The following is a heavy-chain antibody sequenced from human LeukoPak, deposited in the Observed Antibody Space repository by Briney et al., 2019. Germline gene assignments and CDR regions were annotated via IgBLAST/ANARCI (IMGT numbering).Heavy chain of an antibody. CDR3: AKEVGVTTRGSFVY. Sequence: GGSLRLSCAASGFTFSNHGMLWVRQAPGKGLEWVAFIRYDGSNQYYADSVKGRFTISRDSSKNTLYLQMNSLRDEDTAVYYCAKEVGVTTRGSFVYWGQGTLVTVSS. CDR2: IRYDGSNQ. D-gene: IGHD1-26*01. CDR1: GFTFSNHG. V-gene: IGHV3-30*02. J-gene: IGHJ4*02.